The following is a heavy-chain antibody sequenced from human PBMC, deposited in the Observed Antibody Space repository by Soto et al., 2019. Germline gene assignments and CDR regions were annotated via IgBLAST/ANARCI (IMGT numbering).Heavy chain of an antibody. V-gene: IGHV1-69*13. CDR2: IIPIFGTA. D-gene: IGHD6-6*01. CDR1: GGTFSSYA. CDR3: ARAARPWSWFDP. J-gene: IGHJ5*02. Sequence: SVKVSCKASGGTFSSYAISWVRQAPGQGLEWMGGIIPIFGTANYAQKFQGRVTITADESTSTAYMELSSLRSEDTAVYYCARAARPWSWFDPWGQGTLVTVSS.